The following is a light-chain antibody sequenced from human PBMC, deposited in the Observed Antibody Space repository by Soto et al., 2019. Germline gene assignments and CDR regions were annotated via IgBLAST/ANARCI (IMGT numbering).Light chain of an antibody. Sequence: QAVLTQPPSASGSPGQSVTISCTGTSSDVGGYNYVSWFQQHPGKAPKLMIYEVTKRPSGVPDRFSGSKSGNTASPTVSGLQAEDEADYYCSSYGGSNNYVVFGGGTKLTVL. V-gene: IGLV2-8*01. CDR1: SSDVGGYNY. CDR2: EVT. CDR3: SSYGGSNNYVV. J-gene: IGLJ2*01.